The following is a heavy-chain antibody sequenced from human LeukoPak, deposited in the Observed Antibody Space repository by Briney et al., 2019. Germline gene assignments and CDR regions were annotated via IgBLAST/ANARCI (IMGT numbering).Heavy chain of an antibody. CDR3: ARSMGYRDIVATIGPDY. Sequence: GASAKVSCKAFKYTFSGYYMHWGRQAPGQGLGWMGCINPNSGVTNYAQKFQGRVTMTRDTSISTAYMELIRLRSDDTAVYYCARSMGYRDIVATIGPDYWGQGTLVTVSS. CDR2: INPNSGVT. V-gene: IGHV1-2*02. CDR1: KYTFSGYY. J-gene: IGHJ4*02. D-gene: IGHD5-12*01.